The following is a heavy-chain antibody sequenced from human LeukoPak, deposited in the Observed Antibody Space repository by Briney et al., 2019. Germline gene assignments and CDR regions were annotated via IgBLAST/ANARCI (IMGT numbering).Heavy chain of an antibody. Sequence: SVKVSCKASGGTFSSYAISWVRQASGQGLEWMGGIIPIFGTANYAQKFQGRVTITADESTSTAYMELSSLRSEDTAVYYCASLGGYYDILTGSLTYYFDYWGQGTLVTVSS. D-gene: IGHD3-9*01. CDR3: ASLGGYYDILTGSLTYYFDY. CDR1: GGTFSSYA. J-gene: IGHJ4*02. V-gene: IGHV1-69*13. CDR2: IIPIFGTA.